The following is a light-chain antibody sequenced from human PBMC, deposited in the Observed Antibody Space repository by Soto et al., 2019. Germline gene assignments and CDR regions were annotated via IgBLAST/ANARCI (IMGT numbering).Light chain of an antibody. CDR3: QSYDSSLSGXX. J-gene: IGLJ2*01. CDR1: SSNIGAGYN. V-gene: IGLV1-40*01. Sequence: QSVLTRPPSVSGAPGQRVTISCTGSSSNIGAGYNVHWYQQVPGTAPKLLIYGDSNRPSGVPDRFSGSKSGTSASLAITGLQAEDEADYYCQSYDSSLSGXXXGGGXKLTVL. CDR2: GDS.